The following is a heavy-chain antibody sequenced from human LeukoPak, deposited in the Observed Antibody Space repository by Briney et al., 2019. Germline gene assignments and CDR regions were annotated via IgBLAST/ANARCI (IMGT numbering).Heavy chain of an antibody. CDR1: GYSFTSYW. Sequence: GESLKISCKGSGYSFTSYWISWVRQMPGKGLEWMGRIDPSDSYTNYSPPFQGHVTISADKSISTAYLQWSSLKASDTAMYYCARHRQAAAGLFDYWGQGTLVTVSS. CDR2: IDPSDSYT. J-gene: IGHJ4*02. V-gene: IGHV5-10-1*01. CDR3: ARHRQAAAGLFDY. D-gene: IGHD6-13*01.